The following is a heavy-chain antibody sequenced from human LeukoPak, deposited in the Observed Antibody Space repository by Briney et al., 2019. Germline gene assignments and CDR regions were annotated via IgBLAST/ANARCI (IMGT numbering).Heavy chain of an antibody. D-gene: IGHD3-16*02. V-gene: IGHV1-8*01. J-gene: IGHJ4*02. CDR2: MNPNSGNT. Sequence: ASVKVSCKASGYTFTSYDINWVRQATGQGLEWMGWMNPNSGNTGYAQKFQGRVTMTRNTSISTAYMELSSLRSEDTAVYYCARGVNRIMITFGGVIDPDYWGQGTLVTVSS. CDR1: GYTFTSYD. CDR3: ARGVNRIMITFGGVIDPDY.